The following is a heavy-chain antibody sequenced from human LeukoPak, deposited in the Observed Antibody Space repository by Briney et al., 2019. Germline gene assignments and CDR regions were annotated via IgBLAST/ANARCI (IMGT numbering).Heavy chain of an antibody. V-gene: IGHV4-59*08. CDR3: ANYGVVLATYGSPSPFVH. Sequence: SETLSLTCTVSGGSISSYYWSWIRQPPGKGLEWIGYIYYSGGTNYNPSLKSRVTISVDTSKNQLYLKLTSVTAADTAVYYCANYGVVLATYGSPSPFVHWGQGTLVTVSS. CDR1: GGSISSYY. D-gene: IGHD3-16*01. J-gene: IGHJ4*02. CDR2: IYYSGGT.